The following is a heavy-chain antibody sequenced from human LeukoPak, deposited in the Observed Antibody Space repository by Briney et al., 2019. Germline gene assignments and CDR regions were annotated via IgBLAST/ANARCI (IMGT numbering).Heavy chain of an antibody. CDR3: ARAAGPPGIFGVVMARTTGYYFDY. CDR2: ISAYNGNT. D-gene: IGHD3-3*01. V-gene: IGHV1-18*01. J-gene: IGHJ4*02. Sequence: ASVKVSCKASGYTFTSYGISWVRQAPGQGLEWMGWISAYNGNTNYAQKLQGRVTMTTDTSTSTAYMELRSLRSDDTAVYYCARAAGPPGIFGVVMARTTGYYFDYWGQGTLVTVSS. CDR1: GYTFTSYG.